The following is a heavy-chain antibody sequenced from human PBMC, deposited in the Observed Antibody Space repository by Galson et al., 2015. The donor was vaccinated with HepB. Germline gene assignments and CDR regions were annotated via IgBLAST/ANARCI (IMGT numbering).Heavy chain of an antibody. CDR2: ISSSSSYI. CDR1: GFTFSSYS. Sequence: SLRLSCAASGFTFSSYSMNWVRQAPGKGLEWVSSISSSSSYIYYADSVKGRFTISRDNAKNSLYLQMNSLRAEDTAVYYCARDAQARNYGGNWLDYCYYMDVWGKGTTVTVSS. V-gene: IGHV3-21*01. J-gene: IGHJ6*03. D-gene: IGHD4-23*01. CDR3: ARDAQARNYGGNWLDYCYYMDV.